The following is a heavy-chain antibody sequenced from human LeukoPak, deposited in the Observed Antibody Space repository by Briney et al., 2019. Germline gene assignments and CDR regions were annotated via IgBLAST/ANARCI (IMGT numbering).Heavy chain of an antibody. D-gene: IGHD3/OR15-3a*01. V-gene: IGHV4-34*01. J-gene: IGHJ5*02. Sequence: SETLSLTCAVYGGSFTGYYWSWIRQPPGKGLEWIGEINHSGSANYNPSLESRVTISLDTSKSQFSLKLISVTAADTAVYYCARGGYDFWSGYSNWFDPWGQGTLVTVSS. CDR3: ARGGYDFWSGYSNWFDP. CDR2: INHSGSA. CDR1: GGSFTGYY.